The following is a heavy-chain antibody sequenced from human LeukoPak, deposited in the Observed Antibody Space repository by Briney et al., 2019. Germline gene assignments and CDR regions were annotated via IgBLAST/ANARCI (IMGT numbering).Heavy chain of an antibody. J-gene: IGHJ4*02. D-gene: IGHD3-22*01. Sequence: SETLSLTCTVSGGSISSYYWSWIRQPAGKGLEWIGRTYTSGSTNYNPSLKSRVTMSVDTSKNQFSLKLSSVTAADTAVYYCARGTPDYYDSSGYRRGYYFDYWGQGTLVTVSS. CDR3: ARGTPDYYDSSGYRRGYYFDY. V-gene: IGHV4-4*07. CDR1: GGSISSYY. CDR2: TYTSGST.